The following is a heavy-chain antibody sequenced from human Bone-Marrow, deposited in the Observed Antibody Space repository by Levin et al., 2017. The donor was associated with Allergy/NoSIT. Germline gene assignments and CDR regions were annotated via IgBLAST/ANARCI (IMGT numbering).Heavy chain of an antibody. Sequence: ASVKVSCKASGYTFTDYYMHWVRQAPGQGLEWMGRINPNSGGTNYAQNFQGRVTMTRDTSISTAYMELSSLRSDDTAVYYCTRSGTYGSGSYNVYWGQGTQVTVSS. J-gene: IGHJ4*02. CDR3: TRSGTYGSGSYNVY. V-gene: IGHV1-2*06. CDR2: INPNSGGT. CDR1: GYTFTDYY. D-gene: IGHD3-10*01.